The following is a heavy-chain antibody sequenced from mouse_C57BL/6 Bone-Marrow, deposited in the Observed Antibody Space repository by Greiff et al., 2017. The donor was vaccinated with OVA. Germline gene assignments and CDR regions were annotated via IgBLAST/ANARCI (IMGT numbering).Heavy chain of an antibody. CDR3: ARGEILGRDWYFDV. CDR2: IFPGSGST. V-gene: IGHV1-75*01. CDR1: GYTFTDYY. Sequence: QVQLKESGPELVKPGASVKISCKASGYTFTDYYINWVKQRPGQGLEWIGWIFPGSGSTYYNEKFKGKATLTVDKSSSTAYMLLSSLTSEDSAVYFCARGEILGRDWYFDVWGTGTTVTVSS. J-gene: IGHJ1*03.